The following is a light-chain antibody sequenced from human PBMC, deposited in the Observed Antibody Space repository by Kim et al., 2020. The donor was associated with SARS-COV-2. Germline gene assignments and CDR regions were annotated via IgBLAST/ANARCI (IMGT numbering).Light chain of an antibody. J-gene: IGLJ3*02. V-gene: IGLV3-19*01. CDR2: GEN. Sequence: ALGQTGSITGQGDSLRSYYASWYQQKPGQAPVLVTYGENNRPSGIPDRFSGSSSGNTASLTITGAQADDEADYYCKAQDSSGTLRVFAGGTQLTVL. CDR1: SLRSYY. CDR3: KAQDSSGTLRV.